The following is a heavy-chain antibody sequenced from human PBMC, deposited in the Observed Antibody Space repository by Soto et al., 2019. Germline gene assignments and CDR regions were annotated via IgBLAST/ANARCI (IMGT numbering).Heavy chain of an antibody. V-gene: IGHV4-34*01. CDR1: GGSLSGYY. D-gene: IGHD4-4*01. J-gene: IGHJ4*02. Sequence: SETLSLTCGVYGGSLSGYYWTWIRQPPGKGLEWIGEINPSGGTKYNPSLKSRVSISVDTSKNHFSLKLSSVTAADTAVYYCARGEAYSNYPARRGQGTLVTVSS. CDR3: ARGEAYSNYPAR. CDR2: INPSGGT.